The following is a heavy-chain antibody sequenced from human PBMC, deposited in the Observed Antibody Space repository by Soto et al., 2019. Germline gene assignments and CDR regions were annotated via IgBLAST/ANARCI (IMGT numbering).Heavy chain of an antibody. CDR2: ISAYNGNT. V-gene: IGHV1-18*01. CDR3: ARAYYDFWSGYWNIASVGVPNWFDP. D-gene: IGHD3-3*01. Sequence: ASVKVSCKASGSTFTSYGISWVRQAPGQGLEWMGWISAYNGNTNYAQKLQGRVTMTTDTSTSTAYMELRSLRSDDTAVYYCARAYYDFWSGYWNIASVGVPNWFDPWGQGTLVTVSS. J-gene: IGHJ5*02. CDR1: GSTFTSYG.